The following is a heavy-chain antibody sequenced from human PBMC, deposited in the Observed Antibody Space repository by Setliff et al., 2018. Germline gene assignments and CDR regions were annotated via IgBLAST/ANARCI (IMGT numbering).Heavy chain of an antibody. J-gene: IGHJ3*02. CDR2: VSTYNGDT. Sequence: ASVKVSCKASGYNFTSFSITWVRQAPGQGLEWLGWVSTYNGDTKSAQKFRGRVTMTTDISTSTVYMELRTLRSDDTAVYYCARRPMALAGYRKGAFDIWGQGTMVTVSS. CDR1: GYNFTSFS. V-gene: IGHV1-18*01. D-gene: IGHD6-19*01. CDR3: ARRPMALAGYRKGAFDI.